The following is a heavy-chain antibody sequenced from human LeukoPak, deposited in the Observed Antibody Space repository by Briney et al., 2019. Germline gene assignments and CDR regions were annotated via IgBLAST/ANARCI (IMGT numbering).Heavy chain of an antibody. CDR3: ASRGHPYYYDSSGYYMGPPDY. CDR2: ISSSSSYI. CDR1: GFTFSSYS. D-gene: IGHD3-22*01. V-gene: IGHV3-21*01. J-gene: IGHJ4*02. Sequence: GGSLRLSCAASGFTFSSYSMNWVRQAPGKGLEWVSSISSSSSYIYYADSVKGRFTISRDNAKNSLYLQMNSLRAGDTAVYYCASRGHPYYYDSSGYYMGPPDYWGQGTLVTVSS.